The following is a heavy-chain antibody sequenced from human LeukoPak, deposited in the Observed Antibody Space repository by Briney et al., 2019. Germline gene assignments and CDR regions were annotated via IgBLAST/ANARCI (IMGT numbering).Heavy chain of an antibody. CDR3: ARFPRGWDPDF. CDR2: ISAYNGNT. Sequence: ASVKVSCKASGYTFTSYGISWVRQAPGQGLEWMGWISAYNGNTNYAQKLQGRVTMTTDTSTSTAYMELSSLRSEDTAIYYCARFPRGWDPDFWGQGTLVTVSS. V-gene: IGHV1-18*01. J-gene: IGHJ4*02. D-gene: IGHD6-19*01. CDR1: GYTFTSYG.